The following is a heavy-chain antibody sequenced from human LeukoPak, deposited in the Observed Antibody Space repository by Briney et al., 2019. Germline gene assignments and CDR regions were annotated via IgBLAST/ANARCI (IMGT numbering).Heavy chain of an antibody. V-gene: IGHV4-39*01. J-gene: IGHJ4*02. Sequence: SGTLSLTCTVSGGSISSSSYYWGWIRQPPGKGLEWIGSIYYSGSTYYNPSLKSRVTISVDTSKNQFSLKLSSVTAADTAVYYCARLRRDGYNWGQGTLVTVSS. CDR1: GGSISSSSYY. D-gene: IGHD5-24*01. CDR2: IYYSGST. CDR3: ARLRRDGYN.